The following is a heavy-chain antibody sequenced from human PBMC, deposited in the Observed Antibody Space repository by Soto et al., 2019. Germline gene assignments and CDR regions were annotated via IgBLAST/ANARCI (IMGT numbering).Heavy chain of an antibody. CDR3: ARDSYCRGGSCYSYGWFDP. CDR1: GYSISSGYY. Sequence: SETLSLTCAVSGYSISSGYYWGWIRQPPGKGLEWIGSIYRSGSTYYNPSLKSRVTISVDTSKDQFSLKLSSVTAADAAVYYCARDSYCRGGSCYSYGWFDPWGQGTLVTVSS. D-gene: IGHD2-15*01. J-gene: IGHJ5*02. CDR2: IYRSGST. V-gene: IGHV4-38-2*02.